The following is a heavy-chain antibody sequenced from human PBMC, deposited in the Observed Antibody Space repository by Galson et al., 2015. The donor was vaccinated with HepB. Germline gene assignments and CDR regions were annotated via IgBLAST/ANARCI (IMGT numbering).Heavy chain of an antibody. V-gene: IGHV3-21*01. D-gene: IGHD1-26*01. CDR2: ISSSSSYI. CDR3: ARDSWEGTQGFRVQEFDY. Sequence: SLRLSCAASGFTFSSYSMHWVRQAPGKGLEWVSSISSSSSYIYYADSVKGRFTISRDNAKNSLYLQMNSLRAEDTAVYYCARDSWEGTQGFRVQEFDYWGQGTMVTVSS. J-gene: IGHJ4*02. CDR1: GFTFSSYS.